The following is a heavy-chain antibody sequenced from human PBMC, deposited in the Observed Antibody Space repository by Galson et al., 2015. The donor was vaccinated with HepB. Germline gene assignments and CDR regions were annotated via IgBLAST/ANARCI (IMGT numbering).Heavy chain of an antibody. CDR1: GFTFSNSW. J-gene: IGHJ4*02. CDR2: INTDGSRA. V-gene: IGHV3-74*01. CDR3: ISSYWGAPNY. D-gene: IGHD3-10*01. Sequence: SLRLSCAASGFTFSNSWMHWVHQTPVKPLVWVTRINTDGSRATYADSVKGRFTISRDNAKNTLYLQMNSLRAEDTAVYYCISSYWGAPNYWGQGTLVTVSS.